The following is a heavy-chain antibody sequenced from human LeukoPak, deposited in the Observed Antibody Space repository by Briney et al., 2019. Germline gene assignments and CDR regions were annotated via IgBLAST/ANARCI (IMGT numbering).Heavy chain of an antibody. D-gene: IGHD2-15*01. CDR3: ATNPGGYCSSSNCFGEAP. J-gene: IGHJ5*02. Sequence: SETLPLTCAVYGGSFSGYYWSWIRQPPGKGLEWIGEINHGGSTNYNPSLKSRVTISVDTSRNQFSLKLSSVTAADTAVYFCATNPGGYCSSSNCFGEAPWGQGTLVTVSS. CDR1: GGSFSGYY. V-gene: IGHV4-34*01. CDR2: INHGGST.